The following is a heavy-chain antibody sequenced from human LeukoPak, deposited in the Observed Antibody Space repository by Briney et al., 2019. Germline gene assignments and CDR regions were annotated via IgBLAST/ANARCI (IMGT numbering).Heavy chain of an antibody. J-gene: IGHJ5*02. Sequence: GESLKISCKGSGYSFTSYWIGWVRRMPGIGLEWVGIINFGDSSTLHSPSFQGQVTISLDKSISTTYLQWRSLKASDTAMYYCAPRPYSGSPNWFDPWGQGTLVTVSS. D-gene: IGHD1-26*01. CDR1: GYSFTSYW. CDR3: APRPYSGSPNWFDP. CDR2: INFGDSST. V-gene: IGHV5-51*01.